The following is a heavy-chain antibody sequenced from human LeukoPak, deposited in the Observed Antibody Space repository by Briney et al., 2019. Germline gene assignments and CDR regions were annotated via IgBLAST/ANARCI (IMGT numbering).Heavy chain of an antibody. D-gene: IGHD3-16*01. CDR2: ISSSSSYI. J-gene: IGHJ4*02. CDR3: ARGDSGGMDY. V-gene: IGHV3-21*01. CDR1: GFTFSNYN. Sequence: PGGSLRLSCAASGFTFSNYNMNWVRRAPGKGLEWVSSISSSSSYIYYADSVKGRFTIFRDNANNSLYLQMNSLRAEDTTVYYCARGDSGGMDYWGQGTLVTVSS.